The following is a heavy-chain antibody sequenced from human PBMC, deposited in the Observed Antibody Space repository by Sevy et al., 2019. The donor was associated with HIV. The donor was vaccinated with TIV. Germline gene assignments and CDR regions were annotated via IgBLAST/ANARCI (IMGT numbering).Heavy chain of an antibody. CDR1: GFTFSSYG. CDR3: AKEHVGGTGGWDY. D-gene: IGHD1-26*01. V-gene: IGHV3-30*18. CDR2: ISYYGSNK. J-gene: IGHJ4*02. Sequence: GGSLRLSCAASGFTFSSYGMHWVRQAPGKGLEWGAVISYYGSNKYYADSVKGRFTISRDNTKNTLYLQMNSLRAEDTAVYYCAKEHVGGTGGWDYWGQGTLVTVSS.